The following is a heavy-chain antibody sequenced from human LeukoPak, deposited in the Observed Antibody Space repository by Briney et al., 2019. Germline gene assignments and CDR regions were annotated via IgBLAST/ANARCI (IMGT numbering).Heavy chain of an antibody. CDR3: AKGSFPLDY. Sequence: GGSLRLSCVVSGFTFSNYAMNWVRQAPGKGLEWVSGVSESGDTTYDADSVKGRFTISRDNSKNTLYLQMNSLRVEDTAVYYCAKGSFPLDYWGQGTLVTVFS. CDR2: VSESGDTT. J-gene: IGHJ4*02. V-gene: IGHV3-23*01. CDR1: GFTFSNYA. D-gene: IGHD3-10*01.